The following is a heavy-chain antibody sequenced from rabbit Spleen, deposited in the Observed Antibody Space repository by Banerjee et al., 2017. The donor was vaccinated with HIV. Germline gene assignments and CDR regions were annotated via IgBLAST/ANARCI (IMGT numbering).Heavy chain of an antibody. D-gene: IGHD1-1*01. CDR2: IDTGSRDFT. Sequence: QSLEESGGDLVKPGASLTLTCTASGVSFSNYNFMCWVRQAPGKGLEWIACIDTGSRDFTYYASWAKGRFTISKTSSTTVTLQMTSLTVADTATYFCARDTSSSFSSYGMDLWGPGTLVTVS. CDR3: ARDTSSSFSSYGMDL. CDR1: GVSFSNYNF. J-gene: IGHJ6*01. V-gene: IGHV1S40*01.